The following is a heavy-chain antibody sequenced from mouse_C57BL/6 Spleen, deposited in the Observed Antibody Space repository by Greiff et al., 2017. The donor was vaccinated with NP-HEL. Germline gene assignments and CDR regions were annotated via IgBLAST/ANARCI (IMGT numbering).Heavy chain of an antibody. CDR3: AKQDDLAY. D-gene: IGHD2-12*01. CDR2: INPSTGGT. V-gene: IGHV1-42*01. CDR1: GYSFTGYY. J-gene: IGHJ3*01. Sequence: VQLKESGPELVKPGASVKISCKASGYSFTGYYMNWVKQSPEKSLEWIGEINPSTGGTTYNQKFKAKATLTVDKSSSTSYMQLKSLTSEDSAVYYCAKQDDLAYWGQGTLVTVSA.